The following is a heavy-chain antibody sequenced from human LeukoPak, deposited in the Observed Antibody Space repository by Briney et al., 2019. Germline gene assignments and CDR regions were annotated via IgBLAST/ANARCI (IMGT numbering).Heavy chain of an antibody. CDR2: INPSGGST. Sequence: ASVKVSCKASGGTFSSYAISWVRQAPGQGLEWMGIINPSGGSTSYAQKFQGRVTMTRDTSTSTVYMELSSLRSEDTAVYYCARAFSMTTVVTLDFDYWGQGTLVTVSS. V-gene: IGHV1-46*01. D-gene: IGHD4-23*01. CDR1: GGTFSSYA. CDR3: ARAFSMTTVVTLDFDY. J-gene: IGHJ4*02.